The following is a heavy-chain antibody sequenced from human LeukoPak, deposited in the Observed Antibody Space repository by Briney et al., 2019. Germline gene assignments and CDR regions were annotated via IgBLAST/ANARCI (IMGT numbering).Heavy chain of an antibody. V-gene: IGHV3-48*03. CDR1: GFTFSSYE. D-gene: IGHD4-23*01. J-gene: IGHJ4*02. Sequence: GGSLRLSRAASGFTFSSYEMNWVRQAPGKGLEWVSYISSSGSTIYYADSVKGRFTISRDNAKNSLYLQMNSLRAEDTAVYYCARGGDYGGNSVVDYWGQGTLVTVSS. CDR3: ARGGDYGGNSVVDY. CDR2: ISSSGSTI.